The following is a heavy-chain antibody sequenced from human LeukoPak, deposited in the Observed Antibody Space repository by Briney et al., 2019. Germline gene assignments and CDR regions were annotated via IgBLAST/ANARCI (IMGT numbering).Heavy chain of an antibody. D-gene: IGHD4-17*01. CDR1: GFTFSSYA. V-gene: IGHV3-23*01. CDR2: IGTGRNT. CDR3: ATYGDPFSRH. Sequence: GGSLRLSCAASGFTFSSYAMTWVRQAPGKGLEWVSTIGTGRNTYYADSVKGRFTISRDDSRNSLYLQMNSLRAEDTALYYCATYGDPFSRHWGQGTLVTLSS. J-gene: IGHJ4*02.